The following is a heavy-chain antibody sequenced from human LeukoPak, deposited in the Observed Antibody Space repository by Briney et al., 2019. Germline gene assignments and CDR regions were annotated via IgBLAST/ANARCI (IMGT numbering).Heavy chain of an antibody. D-gene: IGHD4-23*01. CDR3: AKDWTTVVTPKGYYFDS. V-gene: IGHV3-23*01. J-gene: IGHJ4*02. CDR2: ISTTGGST. Sequence: QTGGSLRLSCAASGFTFATYGISWVRQAPGKGLEWVSAISTTGGSTYYADSVKGRFTVSRDNSKNTLSLQMDSLRVEDTALYYCAKDWTTVVTPKGYYFDSWGQGTLVTVSS. CDR1: GFTFATYG.